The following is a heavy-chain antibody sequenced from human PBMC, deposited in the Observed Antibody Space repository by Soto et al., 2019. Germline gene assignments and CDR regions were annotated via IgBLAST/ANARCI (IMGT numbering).Heavy chain of an antibody. CDR1: GGSISSYY. D-gene: IGHD2-2*01. Sequence: TSETLSLTCTVSGGSISSYYWSWIRQPPGKGLEWIGYIYYSGSTNYNPSLKSRVTISVDTSKNQFSLKLNSMTAADTAVYYCAREGRYYATSSAFDIWGQGTTVTVSS. V-gene: IGHV4-59*12. J-gene: IGHJ3*02. CDR2: IYYSGST. CDR3: AREGRYYATSSAFDI.